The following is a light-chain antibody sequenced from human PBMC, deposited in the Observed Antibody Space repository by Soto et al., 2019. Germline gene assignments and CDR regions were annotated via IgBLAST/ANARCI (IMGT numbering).Light chain of an antibody. V-gene: IGLV2-23*01. J-gene: IGLJ3*02. Sequence: QSVLTQPASVSGSPGQSITISCTGTSSDVGSYNLVSWYQQHPGKAPKLMIYEGSKRPSGVSNRFSGSKSGNTASLTISWLQAEDEADYYCCSYAGSSTWVFGGGTKLTVL. CDR3: CSYAGSSTWV. CDR1: SSDVGSYNL. CDR2: EGS.